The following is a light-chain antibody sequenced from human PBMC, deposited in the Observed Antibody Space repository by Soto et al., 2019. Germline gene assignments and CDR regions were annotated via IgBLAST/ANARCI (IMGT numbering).Light chain of an antibody. CDR2: EVT. CDR1: SSDVGGYNY. V-gene: IGLV2-14*03. J-gene: IGLJ1*01. CDR3: GSYTSSNTLV. Sequence: QSVLTQPASVSGSPGQSITISRTGTSSDVGGYNYVSWYQQHPGKAPKLLIYEVTYRPSGVSNRFSGSKSGNTASLTISGRQAEDEADYFCGSYTSSNTLVFGTGTKLTVL.